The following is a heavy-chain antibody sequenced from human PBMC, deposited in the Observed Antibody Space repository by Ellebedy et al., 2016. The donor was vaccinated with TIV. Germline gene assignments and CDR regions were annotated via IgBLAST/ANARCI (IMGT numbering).Heavy chain of an antibody. V-gene: IGHV4-39*07. D-gene: IGHD7-27*01. J-gene: IGHJ4*02. CDR2: VHYTGST. CDR1: GGSISSSTYH. Sequence: MPSETLSLTCTVSGGSISSSTYHWGWIRQPPGKGLEWIGSVHYTGSTHYNPSLKSRVTISVDTSKNQFSLKLSSVTAADTAVYYCARNRGVWGDFDYWGQGTLVTVSS. CDR3: ARNRGVWGDFDY.